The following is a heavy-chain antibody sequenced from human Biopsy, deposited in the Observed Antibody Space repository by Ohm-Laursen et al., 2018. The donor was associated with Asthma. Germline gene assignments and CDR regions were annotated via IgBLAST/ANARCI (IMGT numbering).Heavy chain of an antibody. CDR1: GFTLSSCA. J-gene: IGHJ4*02. D-gene: IGHD6-19*01. V-gene: IGHV3-23*01. Sequence: SLRLSCTATGFTLSSCAIHWVRQAPGKGLEWVSVISSGGGTIDYADSVRGRFTISRDNSKSTLFLQMDSLSAEDTAVYYCAKDFRGIAVAGDRGFDYWGQGTLVTVSS. CDR3: AKDFRGIAVAGDRGFDY. CDR2: ISSGGGTI.